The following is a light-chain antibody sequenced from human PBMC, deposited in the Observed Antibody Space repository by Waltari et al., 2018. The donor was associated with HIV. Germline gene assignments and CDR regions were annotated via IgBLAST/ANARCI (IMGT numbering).Light chain of an antibody. CDR2: AKN. J-gene: IGLJ1*01. CDR3: DSRDTNNKHHV. V-gene: IGLV3-19*01. Sequence: SSELTQDPAVSVALGQPVRITCRGDSLTKYSANWYQQKPGQAPLLILYAKNHYRRSGIPARFSGSASGTTASLTITGAQAEDEADYYCDSRDTNNKHHVFGTGT. CDR1: SLTKYS.